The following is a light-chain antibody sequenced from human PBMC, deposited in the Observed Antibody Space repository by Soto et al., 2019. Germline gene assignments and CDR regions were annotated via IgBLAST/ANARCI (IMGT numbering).Light chain of an antibody. J-gene: IGKJ1*01. CDR2: AAS. Sequence: ATQMAQSASSLSAAVGDRVTSTSRASQGIRNDLSWYQQKPGKAPKLLIYAASSLQSGVPSRFSGSGSGTDFTLTISSLQPEDFATYYCLQDYNYPRTFGQGTKVDIK. CDR3: LQDYNYPRT. V-gene: IGKV1-6*01. CDR1: QGIRND.